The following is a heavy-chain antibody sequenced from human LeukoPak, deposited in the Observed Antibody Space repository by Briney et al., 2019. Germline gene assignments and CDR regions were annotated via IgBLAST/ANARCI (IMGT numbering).Heavy chain of an antibody. CDR1: GFTFSSSA. CDR3: TTDPTVTAYCYYYYYMDV. V-gene: IGHV3-73*01. CDR2: IRSKANSYAN. Sequence: PGGSLTLTCAVSGFTFSSSAMHWVRHPSGKGMEWVGSIRSKANSYANANAAAVKGRFTISRDDSKNTAYLQMNSLKTEDTAVYYCTTDPTVTAYCYYYYYMDVWGKGTTVTVSS. J-gene: IGHJ6*03. D-gene: IGHD2-21*02.